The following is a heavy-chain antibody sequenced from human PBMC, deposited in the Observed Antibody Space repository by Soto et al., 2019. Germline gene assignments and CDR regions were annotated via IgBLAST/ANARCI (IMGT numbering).Heavy chain of an antibody. J-gene: IGHJ4*02. CDR1: GFTFSSYG. CDR3: ARGESRWARKGPNKFDY. Sequence: PGGSLRLSCAASGFTFSSYGMHWVRQAPGKGLEWVAVIWYDGSNKYYADSVKGRFTISRDNSKNTLYLQMNSLRAEDTAVYYCARGESRWARKGPNKFDYWGQGTLVTVSS. V-gene: IGHV3-33*01. CDR2: IWYDGSNK. D-gene: IGHD6-13*01.